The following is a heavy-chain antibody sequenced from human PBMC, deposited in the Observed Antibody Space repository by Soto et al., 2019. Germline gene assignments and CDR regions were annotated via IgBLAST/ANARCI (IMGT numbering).Heavy chain of an antibody. J-gene: IGHJ4*02. CDR1: GFTFSGYA. CDR3: AKESDYYGSGTGDD. D-gene: IGHD3-10*01. CDR2: ISGSGGST. Sequence: PGGSLRLSCAASGFTFSGYAVIWVPQAPGKGLEWVSAISGSGGSTYYADSVKGRFTISRDNSKNTLYLQMNSLRAEDTAVYYCAKESDYYGSGTGDDWGQGTLVTVSS. V-gene: IGHV3-23*01.